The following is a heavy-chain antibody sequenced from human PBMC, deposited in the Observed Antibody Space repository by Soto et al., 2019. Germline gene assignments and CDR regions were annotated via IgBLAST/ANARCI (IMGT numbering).Heavy chain of an antibody. Sequence: GGSLRLSCAASVFTFSYYYMSWIRQAPGKGLEWVSYISDSGSTIYYADSVKGRFTISRDDAKSSLYLQMNSLRAEDTAVYYCARDRGGYFDYWGQGTLFTVSS. D-gene: IGHD3-10*01. J-gene: IGHJ4*02. V-gene: IGHV3-11*01. CDR3: ARDRGGYFDY. CDR1: VFTFSYYY. CDR2: ISDSGSTI.